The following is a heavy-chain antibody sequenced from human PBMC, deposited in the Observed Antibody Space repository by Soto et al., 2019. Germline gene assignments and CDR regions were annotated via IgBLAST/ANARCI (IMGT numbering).Heavy chain of an antibody. CDR3: ARDGVGATTFFGFLDY. J-gene: IGHJ4*02. D-gene: IGHD1-26*01. V-gene: IGHV3-33*08. Sequence: GGALRLFCAASSSLFKGPGMHWVRQAPGKGVEWGAIIRYDGSDEHYGDSVKGRFTISRDNSKNMLYLQMNSLRAEDTAVFFCARDGVGATTFFGFLDYWGQGTLVTVSS. CDR2: IRYDGSDE. CDR1: SSLFKGPG.